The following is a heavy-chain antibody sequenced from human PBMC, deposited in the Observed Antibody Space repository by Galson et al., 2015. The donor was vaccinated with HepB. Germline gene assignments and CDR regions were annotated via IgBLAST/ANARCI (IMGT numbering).Heavy chain of an antibody. V-gene: IGHV1-46*01. D-gene: IGHD2-15*01. J-gene: IGHJ4*02. CDR2: INPSGGST. CDR1: GYIFTNYY. Sequence: SCKASGYIFTNYYMHWVRQAPGQGLEWMGIINPSGGSTTYAQKFQGRVTMTRDTSTSTVYMYLSGLRSEDTAVYYCARDLIGYIDFWGQGTPVTVSS. CDR3: ARDLIGYIDF.